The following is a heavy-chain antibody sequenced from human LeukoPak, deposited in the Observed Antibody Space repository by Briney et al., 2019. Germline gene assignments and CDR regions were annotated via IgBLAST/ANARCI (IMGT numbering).Heavy chain of an antibody. D-gene: IGHD1-14*01. CDR1: GGSISSSSYY. CDR2: IYYSGST. J-gene: IGHJ4*02. CDR3: ARQRIKPFDY. Sequence: SETLFLTCTFSGGSISSSSYYWGWIRQPPGKGLEWIGSIYYSGSTYYNPSLKSRVTISVDTSKNQFSLKLSSVTAADTAVYYCARQRIKPFDYWGQGTLVTVSS. V-gene: IGHV4-39*01.